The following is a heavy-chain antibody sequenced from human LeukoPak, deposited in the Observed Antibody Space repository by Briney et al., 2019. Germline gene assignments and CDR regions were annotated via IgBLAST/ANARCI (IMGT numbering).Heavy chain of an antibody. Sequence: GGSLRLSCAASGFTLKIYPMHWVRQAPGKGLEWQSVISHDGSDKTNADSVKGRFIISRDNSKNTIYLQLNSLRPEDTAMYYCAREGVQTTVDAFDIWGLGTMVIVSS. D-gene: IGHD4-17*01. J-gene: IGHJ3*02. CDR2: ISHDGSDK. CDR1: GFTLKIYP. V-gene: IGHV3-30*04. CDR3: AREGVQTTVDAFDI.